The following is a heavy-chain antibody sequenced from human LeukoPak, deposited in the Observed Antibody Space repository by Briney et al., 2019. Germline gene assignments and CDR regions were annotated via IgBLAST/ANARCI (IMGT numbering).Heavy chain of an antibody. D-gene: IGHD2-15*01. V-gene: IGHV4-34*01. CDR1: GGSFSGYY. CDR2: INHSGGT. CDR3: ARRGYCSGGSCYWVGSFDY. Sequence: SETLSLTCAVYGGSFSGYYWSWIRQPPGKGLEWIGEINHSGGTNYNPSLKSRVTISVDTSKNQFSLKLTSVTAADTAVYYCARRGYCSGGSCYWVGSFDYWGQGTLVTVSS. J-gene: IGHJ4*02.